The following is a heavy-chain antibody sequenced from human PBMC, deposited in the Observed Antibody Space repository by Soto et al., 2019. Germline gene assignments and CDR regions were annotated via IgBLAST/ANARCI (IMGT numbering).Heavy chain of an antibody. Sequence: EVQLVESGGGLVQPGGSLRLSCAASGFTFRDHYMDWVRQAPGEGLEWVGRIRNRAHSYTTEYAASVKGRFTISRDDSENSLYLQMNSLKTADTAVYYCARDHGDLGAFDIWGQGTLVTVSS. CDR2: IRNRAHSYTT. CDR3: ARDHGDLGAFDI. J-gene: IGHJ3*02. CDR1: GFTFRDHY. D-gene: IGHD4-17*01. V-gene: IGHV3-72*01.